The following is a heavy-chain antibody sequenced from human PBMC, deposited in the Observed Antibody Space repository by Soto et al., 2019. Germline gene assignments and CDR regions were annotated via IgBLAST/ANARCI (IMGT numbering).Heavy chain of an antibody. CDR1: GFTFSSYS. CDR2: ISSSSSYI. Sequence: EVQLVESGGGLVKPGGSLRLSCAASGFTFSSYSMNWVRQAPGKGLEWVSSISSSSSYIYYADSVKGRFTISRDNAKKSLYLQMNSLRAEDTAVYYCAREWAAAAPGEDYWGQGTLVTVSS. V-gene: IGHV3-21*01. J-gene: IGHJ4*02. D-gene: IGHD6-13*01. CDR3: AREWAAAAPGEDY.